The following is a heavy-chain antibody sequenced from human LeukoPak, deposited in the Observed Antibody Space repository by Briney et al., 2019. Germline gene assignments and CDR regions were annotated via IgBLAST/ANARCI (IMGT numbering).Heavy chain of an antibody. D-gene: IGHD3-10*01. V-gene: IGHV3-30*18. CDR1: GFTFSSYG. Sequence: GGSLRLSCAASGFTFSSYGMHWVRQAPGKGLEWVAVISYDGSNKYYADYVKGRFTISRDNSKNTLYLQMNSLRAEDTAVYYCAKDRVNYYGSGSSHYMDVWGKGTTVTVSS. J-gene: IGHJ6*03. CDR3: AKDRVNYYGSGSSHYMDV. CDR2: ISYDGSNK.